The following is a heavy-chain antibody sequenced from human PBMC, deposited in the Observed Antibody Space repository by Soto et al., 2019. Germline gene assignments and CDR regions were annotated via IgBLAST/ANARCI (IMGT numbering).Heavy chain of an antibody. V-gene: IGHV3-30*18. CDR1: GFTFSSYG. Sequence: PGGSLRLSCAASGFTFSSYGMHWVRQAPGKGLEWVAVISYDGSNKYYADSVKGRFTISRDNSKNTLYLQMNSLRAEDTSVYFCAKDPPGLFYDSSGYPAYWGQGTLVTVSS. CDR3: AKDPPGLFYDSSGYPAY. CDR2: ISYDGSNK. D-gene: IGHD3-22*01. J-gene: IGHJ4*02.